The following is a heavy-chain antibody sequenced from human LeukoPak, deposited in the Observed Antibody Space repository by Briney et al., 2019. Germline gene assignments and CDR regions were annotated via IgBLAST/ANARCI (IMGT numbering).Heavy chain of an antibody. J-gene: IGHJ4*02. D-gene: IGHD3-22*01. V-gene: IGHV3-30-3*01. CDR3: ARDHYYDSSGYYYWYYFDY. CDR2: ISYDGSNK. CDR1: GFTFSSYA. Sequence: GGSLRLSCAASGFTFSSYAMPWVRQAPGKGLEWVAVISYDGSNKYYADSVKGRFTISRDNSKNTLYLQMNSLRAEDTAVYYCARDHYYDSSGYYYWYYFDYWGQGTLVTVSS.